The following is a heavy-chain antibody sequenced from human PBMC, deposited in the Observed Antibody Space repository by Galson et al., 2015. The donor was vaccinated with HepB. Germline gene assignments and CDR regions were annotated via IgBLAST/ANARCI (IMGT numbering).Heavy chain of an antibody. V-gene: IGHV3-30*18. CDR2: ISYDGSNE. CDR1: GFAFSIYG. J-gene: IGHJ4*02. D-gene: IGHD6-13*01. CDR3: AKEALIAAACMEWYFDY. Sequence: SLRLSCAASGFAFSIYGMHWVRQAPGKGLEWVAVISYDGSNEDYADSVKGRFTISRDNSKNTLYLQMSSLRPEDTAVYYCAKEALIAAACMEWYFDYWGQGTLVSVSS.